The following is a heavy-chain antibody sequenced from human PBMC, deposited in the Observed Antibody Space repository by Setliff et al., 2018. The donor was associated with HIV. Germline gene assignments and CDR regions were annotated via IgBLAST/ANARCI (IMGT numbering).Heavy chain of an antibody. Sequence: ASVKVSCKASGYSFISHDINCFLPSPGQVLEWMGLISIYNGNVPPAPKFQGRITMTTDTSTNTAYLELRSLRSDDTAVYYCARDDDVLRGVVGGDYWGQGTLVTVSS. D-gene: IGHD3-22*01. CDR2: ISIYNGNV. CDR1: GYSFISHD. J-gene: IGHJ4*02. CDR3: ARDDDVLRGVVGGDY. V-gene: IGHV1-18*01.